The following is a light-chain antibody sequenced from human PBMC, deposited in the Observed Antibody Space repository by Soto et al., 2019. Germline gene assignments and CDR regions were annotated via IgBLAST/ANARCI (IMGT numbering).Light chain of an antibody. CDR2: DAS. V-gene: IGKV1-5*01. CDR1: QSISSW. J-gene: IGKJ4*01. Sequence: DIQMTQSPSTLSASVGDRITITGRAVQSISSWLAWYQQKPGKAPKLLIYDASRLESGVPSRFSGSGSGTEFTLTISSLQPDDFATYYCQQYNSYSPLTFGGGTKVDIK. CDR3: QQYNSYSPLT.